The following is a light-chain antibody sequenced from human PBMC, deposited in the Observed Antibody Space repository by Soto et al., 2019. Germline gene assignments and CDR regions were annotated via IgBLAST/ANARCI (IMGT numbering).Light chain of an antibody. CDR2: QAS. CDR1: QSISSW. Sequence: DIQMTQSPSTLSASVGDRVTITCRASQSISSWLAWYQQKPGKVPKLLIYQASSLQNGVPARFIGSGSGTEFTLTISSLQPDDVATYYCQQYTCLWTFGQGTKVDIK. V-gene: IGKV1-5*03. J-gene: IGKJ1*01. CDR3: QQYTCLWT.